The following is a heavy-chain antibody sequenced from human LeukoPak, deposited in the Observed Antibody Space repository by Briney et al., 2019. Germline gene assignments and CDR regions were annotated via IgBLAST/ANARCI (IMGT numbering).Heavy chain of an antibody. V-gene: IGHV1-18*01. CDR3: ARDKLRYFDWLNWFDP. J-gene: IGHJ5*02. D-gene: IGHD3-9*01. CDR1: GYTFTSYG. CDR2: ISAYNGDT. Sequence: ASVKVSCKASGYTFTSYGISWVRQAPGQGLEWMGWISAYNGDTNYAQKLQGRVTMTTDTSTSTAYVELRSLRSDDTAVYYCARDKLRYFDWLNWFDPWGQGTLVTVSP.